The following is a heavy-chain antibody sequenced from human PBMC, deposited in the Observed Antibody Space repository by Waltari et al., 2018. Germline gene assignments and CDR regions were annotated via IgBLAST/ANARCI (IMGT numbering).Heavy chain of an antibody. CDR1: GYTFTDSY. Sequence: QVQLVQSGAEVKKPGASVEVSCKASGYTFTDSYIHWVRQAPGRGLEWMGRIHPKSGGTTYAEEVQGRVTMTRGTSTSTAYMGLSRLRSDDTAVYYCAKIGYDYGDYVGVGYFDSWGQGTLVTVSS. V-gene: IGHV1-2*06. CDR2: IHPKSGGT. D-gene: IGHD4-17*01. CDR3: AKIGYDYGDYVGVGYFDS. J-gene: IGHJ4*02.